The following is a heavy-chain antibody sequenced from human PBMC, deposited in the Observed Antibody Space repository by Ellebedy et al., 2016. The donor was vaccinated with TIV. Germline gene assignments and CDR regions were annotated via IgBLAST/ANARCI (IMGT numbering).Heavy chain of an antibody. CDR3: ARGRGGAYSIPFDY. V-gene: IGHV4-34*01. J-gene: IGHJ4*02. CDR1: GASFSHYY. CDR2: INHSGSS. D-gene: IGHD2-21*01. Sequence: SETLSLXCAVYGASFSHYYWTWIRQSPGKGLEWIGEINHSGSSNHNPSLKSRVTLSVGRSKNHFSLKLNSVTAADTAVYYCARGRGGAYSIPFDYWGQGTLVTVSS.